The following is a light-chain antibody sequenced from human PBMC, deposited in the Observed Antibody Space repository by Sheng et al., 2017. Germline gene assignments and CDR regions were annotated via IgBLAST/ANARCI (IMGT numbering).Light chain of an antibody. J-gene: IGKJ1*01. CDR1: QSISSW. CDR3: QQYSDDWS. Sequence: DIQMTQSPSTLSASVGDRVTITCWASQSISSWLAWYQQKPGKAPKILIYKASSLESGVPSRFSGSGSGTEFTLTISNLQPDDFATYYCQQYSDDWSFGQGTKVENK. CDR2: KAS. V-gene: IGKV1-5*03.